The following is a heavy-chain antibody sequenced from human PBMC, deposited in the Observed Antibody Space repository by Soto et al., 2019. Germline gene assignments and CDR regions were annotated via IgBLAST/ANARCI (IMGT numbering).Heavy chain of an antibody. V-gene: IGHV1-8*01. CDR3: ARGIK. D-gene: IGHD1-20*01. Sequence: QVRLEQSGADVKKPGASVKVSCKASGYTFTSYDINWVRQTTGQGLEWMGWMNPHSGNTGYAQKFQGRLALTRNTSISPSYLGLSSRRTEVTAIYYCARGIKWGQGTLSPSPQ. CDR1: GYTFTSYD. CDR2: MNPHSGNT. J-gene: IGHJ4*02.